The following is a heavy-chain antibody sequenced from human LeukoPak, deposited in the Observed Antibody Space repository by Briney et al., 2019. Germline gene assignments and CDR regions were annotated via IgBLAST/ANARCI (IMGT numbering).Heavy chain of an antibody. V-gene: IGHV4-34*01. CDR2: INHSGST. CDR1: GGSFSGYY. J-gene: IGHJ5*02. D-gene: IGHD6-13*01. CDR3: ARDRVAADLGKYNWFDP. Sequence: PSGTLSLTCAVYGGSFSGYYWSWIRQPPGKGLEWIGEINHSGSTNYNPSLKSRLTLSLDTSRNQFSLKLNSVTAADTAVYYCARDRVAADLGKYNWFDPWGQGTLVTVSS.